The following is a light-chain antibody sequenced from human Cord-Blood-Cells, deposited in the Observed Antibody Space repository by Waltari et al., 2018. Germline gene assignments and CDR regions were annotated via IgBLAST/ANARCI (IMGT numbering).Light chain of an antibody. CDR2: DAS. J-gene: IGKJ5*01. CDR3: QQRSNWPPIT. CDR1: QSVSSY. V-gene: IGKV3-11*01. Sequence: EIVLTQSPATLSLSPGERATLSCRASQSVSSYLAWYQQKTGQAPRLRIYDASNRSTGIPARFSGIGSGTDFTLTISSLEPEDFAVYYCQQRSNWPPITVGQGTRLAIK.